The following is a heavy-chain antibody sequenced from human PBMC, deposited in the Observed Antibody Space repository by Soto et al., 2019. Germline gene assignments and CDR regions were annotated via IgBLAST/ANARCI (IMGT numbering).Heavy chain of an antibody. D-gene: IGHD1-1*01. CDR2: INPDGSIA. CDR3: AKETASFNDH. CDR1: GFTFSGYW. Sequence: EVQLVESGGGLVLPGGSLRLSCAASGFTFSGYWMHWGRQAPGEGLVWVSRINPDGSIANYADSVKGRFTISRDNAKNTLFLLMNGLRAEDTAVYYCAKETASFNDHWGQGTLVTVSS. J-gene: IGHJ4*02. V-gene: IGHV3-74*01.